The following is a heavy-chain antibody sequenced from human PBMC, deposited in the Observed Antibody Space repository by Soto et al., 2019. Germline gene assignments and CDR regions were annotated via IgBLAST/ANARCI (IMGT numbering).Heavy chain of an antibody. CDR3: ARKPVDGYNSAYWYFDL. D-gene: IGHD5-12*01. CDR2: IIPIFGTA. CDR1: GGTFSSYA. Sequence: QVQLVQSGAEVKKPGSSVKVSCKASGGTFSSYAISWVRQAPGQGLEWMGGIIPIFGTANYAQKFQGRVTITADESTSTAYMELSSVRSEDTAVYYCARKPVDGYNSAYWYFDLWGRGTLVTVSS. V-gene: IGHV1-69*12. J-gene: IGHJ2*01.